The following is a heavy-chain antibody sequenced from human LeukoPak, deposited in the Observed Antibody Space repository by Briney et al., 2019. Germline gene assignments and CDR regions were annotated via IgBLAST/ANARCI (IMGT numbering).Heavy chain of an antibody. CDR3: ARLSITVTVVVPYY. Sequence: PGGSLSLSFGASGFTCSRWDMQWVRQAPGKGLEWVSYISSSGSTIYYADSVKGRFTISRDNAKNSLYLQMNSLRAEDTAVYYCARLSITVTVVVPYYWGQGTLVTVSS. CDR1: GFTCSRWD. V-gene: IGHV3-48*03. D-gene: IGHD3-22*01. CDR2: ISSSGSTI. J-gene: IGHJ4*02.